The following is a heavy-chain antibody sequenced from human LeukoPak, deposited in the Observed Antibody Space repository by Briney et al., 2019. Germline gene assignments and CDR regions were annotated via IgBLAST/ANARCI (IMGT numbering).Heavy chain of an antibody. Sequence: GGSLRLSCAASGFTFSTYAMHWVRQAPGKGLEWVAVIWYDGSNKYYADSVKGRFTISRDNSKNTLYLQMNSLRAEDTAVYYCARDRSIMVPTRVSVNGGFDPWGQGTLVTVSS. J-gene: IGHJ5*02. CDR3: ARDRSIMVPTRVSVNGGFDP. CDR2: IWYDGSNK. D-gene: IGHD3-10*01. V-gene: IGHV3-33*01. CDR1: GFTFSTYA.